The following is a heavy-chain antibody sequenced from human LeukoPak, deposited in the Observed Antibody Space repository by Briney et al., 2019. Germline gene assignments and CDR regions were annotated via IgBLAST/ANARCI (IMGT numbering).Heavy chain of an antibody. J-gene: IGHJ4*02. D-gene: IGHD4-17*01. CDR1: GGSISNTNW. Sequence: SETLSLTCGVSGGSISNTNWWTWVRQPPGKGLEWIGEVDLLGRTNYNPSLKSRVTFSVDTSKNQFSLKLNSVTAADTAVYYCARGGDYGDLRYFDYWGQGTLVTVSS. CDR3: ARGGDYGDLRYFDY. V-gene: IGHV4-4*02. CDR2: VDLLGRT.